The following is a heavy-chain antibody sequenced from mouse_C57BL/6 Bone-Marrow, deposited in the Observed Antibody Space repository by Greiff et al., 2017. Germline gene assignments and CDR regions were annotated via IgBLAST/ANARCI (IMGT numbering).Heavy chain of an antibody. CDR1: GFTFRSYA. V-gene: IGHV5-9-1*02. J-gene: IGHJ2*01. CDR2: ISSGGDYI. CDR3: TRDYYGHYFDY. Sequence: EVQLVESGEGLVKPGGSLKLSCAASGFTFRSYAMSWVRQTPEKMLEWVAYISSGGDYIYYAGTVKGRFTIHRDDDRTALYLQMNSLKSEDTAMYYCTRDYYGHYFDYWGQGTTLTVFS. D-gene: IGHD1-2*01.